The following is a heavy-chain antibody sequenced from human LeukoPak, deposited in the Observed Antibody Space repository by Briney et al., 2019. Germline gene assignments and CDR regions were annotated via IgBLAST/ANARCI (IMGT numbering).Heavy chain of an antibody. Sequence: GGSLRLSCAASGFTFSSYAMHWVRQAPGKGLEWVAVISYDGSNKYYADSVKGRFTISRDNSKNTLYLQMNSLRAEDTAVYYCAKAHLTTGYYYYYMDVWGKGTTVTISS. V-gene: IGHV3-30*04. D-gene: IGHD1-1*01. CDR2: ISYDGSNK. CDR1: GFTFSSYA. J-gene: IGHJ6*03. CDR3: AKAHLTTGYYYYYMDV.